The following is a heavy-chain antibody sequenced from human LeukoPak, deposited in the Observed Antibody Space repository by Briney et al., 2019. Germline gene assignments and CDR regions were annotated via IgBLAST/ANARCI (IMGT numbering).Heavy chain of an antibody. J-gene: IGHJ4*02. V-gene: IGHV3-23*01. CDR2: ISGSGVTT. Sequence: PRGSLRLSCAGSGFTFITYSMSWVRQAPGKGLEWVSGISGSGVTTHYADSVKGRFTISRDNSKNTLYLQINSLRAEDTAIYYCARTTSGIQISYFDYWGQGTLVIVSS. CDR1: GFTFITYS. CDR3: ARTTSGIQISYFDY. D-gene: IGHD5-18*01.